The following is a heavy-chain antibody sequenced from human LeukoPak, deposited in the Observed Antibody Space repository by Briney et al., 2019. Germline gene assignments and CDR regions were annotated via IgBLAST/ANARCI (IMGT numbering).Heavy chain of an antibody. V-gene: IGHV1-2*06. CDR1: GYTFTGYY. J-gene: IGHJ4*02. Sequence: VASVKVSCKASGYTFTGYYMHWVRQAPGQGLEWMGRINPNSGGTNYAQKFQGRVTMTRDTSISTAYMELSRLRSDDTAVYYCARDTLSTGYSSSWYLVDYWGQGTLVTVSS. CDR2: INPNSGGT. CDR3: ARDTLSTGYSSSWYLVDY. D-gene: IGHD6-13*01.